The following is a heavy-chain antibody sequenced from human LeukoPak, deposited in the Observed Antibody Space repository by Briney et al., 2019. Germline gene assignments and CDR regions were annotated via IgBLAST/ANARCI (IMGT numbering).Heavy chain of an antibody. Sequence: GESLKISCKGSGYSFTSYWIGWVRQMPGKGLEWMGIIYPGDSDTRYSPSFQGQVTISADKSISTAYLRWSSLKASDSAMYYCASRDRYCSGTGCYTHFDYWGQGTLVTVSS. D-gene: IGHD2-15*01. CDR3: ASRDRYCSGTGCYTHFDY. CDR1: GYSFTSYW. J-gene: IGHJ4*02. CDR2: IYPGDSDT. V-gene: IGHV5-51*01.